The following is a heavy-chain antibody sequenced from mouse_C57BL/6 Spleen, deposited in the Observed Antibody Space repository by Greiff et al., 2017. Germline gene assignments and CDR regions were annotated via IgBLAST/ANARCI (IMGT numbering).Heavy chain of an antibody. V-gene: IGHV5-4*01. CDR2: ISDGGSYT. J-gene: IGHJ4*01. CDR3: ARDRGAMDY. D-gene: IGHD3-1*01. Sequence: VESGGGLVKPGGSLKLSCAASGFTFSSYALSWVRQTPEKRLEWVATISDGGSYTYYPDNVKGRFTISRDNAKNNLYLQMSHLKSEDTAMYYCARDRGAMDYWGQGTSVTVSS. CDR1: GFTFSSYA.